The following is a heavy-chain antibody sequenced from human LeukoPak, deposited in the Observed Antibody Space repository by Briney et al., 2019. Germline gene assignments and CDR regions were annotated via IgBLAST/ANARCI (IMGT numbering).Heavy chain of an antibody. J-gene: IGHJ4*02. CDR2: MNPNSGNT. Sequence: ASVKVSCKASGYTFTSYDINWVRQATGQGLEWMGWMNPNSGNTGYAQKFQGRVTITADKSTSTAYMELSSLRSEDTAVYYCASTKNAYWGQGTLVTVSS. CDR1: GYTFTSYD. CDR3: ASTKNAY. D-gene: IGHD2-8*01. V-gene: IGHV1-8*01.